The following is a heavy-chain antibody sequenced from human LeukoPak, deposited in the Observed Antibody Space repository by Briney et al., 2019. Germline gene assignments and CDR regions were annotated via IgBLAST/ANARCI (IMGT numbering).Heavy chain of an antibody. V-gene: IGHV3-7*01. J-gene: IGHJ4*02. CDR1: GFTISSYW. CDR3: ARDSESWTETGPRFDY. D-gene: IGHD3-9*01. CDR2: IKQDGSEK. Sequence: PGGSLRLSCAASGFTISSYWMNWVRQAPGKGLEWVANIKQDGSEKKYVDSVKGRFTISRDNAKNSPYLQMNSLRVEDTAVYYCARDSESWTETGPRFDYWGQGTLVTVSS.